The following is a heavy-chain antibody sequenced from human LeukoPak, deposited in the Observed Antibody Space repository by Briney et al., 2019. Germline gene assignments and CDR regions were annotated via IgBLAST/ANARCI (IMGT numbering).Heavy chain of an antibody. CDR2: IRYDGSNK. Sequence: GGSLRLSCAASGFTFSVYVMHWVRQAPGKGLEWVTFIRYDGSNKYYADSVKGRFTISRDNSKNTLYLQMNSLRAEDTAVYYCAKDMVVAADYWGQGTLVTVSS. J-gene: IGHJ4*02. CDR3: AKDMVVAADY. CDR1: GFTFSVYV. V-gene: IGHV3-30*02. D-gene: IGHD2-15*01.